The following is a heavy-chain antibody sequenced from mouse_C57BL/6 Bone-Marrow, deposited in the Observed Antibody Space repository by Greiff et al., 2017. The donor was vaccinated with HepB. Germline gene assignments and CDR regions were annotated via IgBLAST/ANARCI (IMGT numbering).Heavy chain of an antibody. Sequence: EVQLQQSGPELVKPGASVKIPCKASGYTFTDYNMDWVKQSHGKSLEWIGDINPNNGGTIYNQKFKGKATLSVDKSSSTAYMERRSLTSEDTAVYYCARPLYYGNYWYFDVWGTGTTVTVSS. D-gene: IGHD2-1*01. CDR3: ARPLYYGNYWYFDV. V-gene: IGHV1-18*01. J-gene: IGHJ1*03. CDR2: INPNNGGT. CDR1: GYTFTDYN.